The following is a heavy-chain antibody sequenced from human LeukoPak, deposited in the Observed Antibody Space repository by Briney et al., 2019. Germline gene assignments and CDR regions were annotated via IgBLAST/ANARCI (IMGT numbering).Heavy chain of an antibody. D-gene: IGHD4-17*01. V-gene: IGHV3-30*04. Sequence: GGSLRLSCAASGFTFSSYARHSVRQAPGKGLEWVAVISYDVSNKYYAESVKGRFTISRDNSKNTLYLQMNSLRGEDTAVYYCASGEFYGDYGSGDAFDIWGQGTMVTVSS. CDR2: ISYDVSNK. J-gene: IGHJ3*02. CDR1: GFTFSSYA. CDR3: ASGEFYGDYGSGDAFDI.